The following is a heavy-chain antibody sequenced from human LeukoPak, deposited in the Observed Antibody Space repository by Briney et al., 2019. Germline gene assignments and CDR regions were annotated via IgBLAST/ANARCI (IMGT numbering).Heavy chain of an antibody. CDR1: GYTFTGYY. CDR2: INPNSGGT. J-gene: IGHJ4*02. V-gene: IGHV1-2*02. CDR3: ARGKTMVYCGGDCYRFDN. D-gene: IGHD2-21*02. Sequence: ASVKVSCKTSGYTFTGYYMHWVRQAPGQGLEWMGWINPNSGGTNYVQKFQGRVTMTRDTSITTAYMELSGLGSDDTALYYCARGKTMVYCGGDCYRFDNWGQGTLVTVSS.